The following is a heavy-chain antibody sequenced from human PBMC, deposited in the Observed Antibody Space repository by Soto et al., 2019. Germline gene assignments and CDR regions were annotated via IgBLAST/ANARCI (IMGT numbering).Heavy chain of an antibody. CDR2: IIPIFGTA. D-gene: IGHD2-8*01. Sequence: GASVKVSCKASGGSFSDHGISWVRQAPGQGLEWMGGIIPIFGTANYAQKFQGRVTITADESTSTAYMGLSSLRSEDTAVYYCARFNENYYGMDVWGQGTTVTVSS. V-gene: IGHV1-69*13. CDR3: ARFNENYYGMDV. CDR1: GGSFSDHG. J-gene: IGHJ6*02.